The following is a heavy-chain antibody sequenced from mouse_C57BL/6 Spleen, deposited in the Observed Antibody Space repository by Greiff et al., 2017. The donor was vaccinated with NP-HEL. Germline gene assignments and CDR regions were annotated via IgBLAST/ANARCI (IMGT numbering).Heavy chain of an antibody. CDR1: GYTFTDYE. CDR2: IDPETGGT. D-gene: IGHD1-1*01. Sequence: QVHVKQSGAELVRPGASVTLSCKASGYTFTDYEMHWVKQTPVHGLEWIGAIDPETGGTAYNQKFKGKAILTADKSSSTAYMELRSLTSEDSAVYYCTNRGTTVPYWGQGTTLTVSS. V-gene: IGHV1-15*01. J-gene: IGHJ2*01. CDR3: TNRGTTVPY.